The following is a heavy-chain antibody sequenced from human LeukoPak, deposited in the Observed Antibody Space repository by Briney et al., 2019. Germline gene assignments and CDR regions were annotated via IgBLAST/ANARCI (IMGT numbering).Heavy chain of an antibody. CDR3: ARAPILRVVMANWFDP. D-gene: IGHD3-16*01. CDR1: GGSISSGGYY. Sequence: PSETLSLTCSVSGGSISSGGYYWNWIRQQPGKGLEWIGYIDYRGSAYYNPSLKSRVIMSVDTSKNQFSLRVPSATAADTALYSCARAPILRVVMANWFDPWGRGTLVTVSS. J-gene: IGHJ5*02. V-gene: IGHV4-31*02. CDR2: IDYRGSA.